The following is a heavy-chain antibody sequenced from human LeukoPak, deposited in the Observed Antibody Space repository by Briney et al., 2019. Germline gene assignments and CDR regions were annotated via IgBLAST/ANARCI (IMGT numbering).Heavy chain of an antibody. Sequence: GGSLRLSCAASGFTFSSYGMHWVRQAPGKGPEWVAVIWYDGSNKYYADSVKGRFTISRDNSKNTLYLQMNSLRAEDTAVYYCARSNSGSYEEFDYWGQGTLVTVSS. D-gene: IGHD1-26*01. CDR3: ARSNSGSYEEFDY. CDR1: GFTFSSYG. J-gene: IGHJ4*02. V-gene: IGHV3-33*01. CDR2: IWYDGSNK.